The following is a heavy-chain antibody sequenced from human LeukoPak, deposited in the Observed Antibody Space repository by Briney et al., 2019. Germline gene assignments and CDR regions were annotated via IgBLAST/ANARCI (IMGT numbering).Heavy chain of an antibody. D-gene: IGHD2-21*02. V-gene: IGHV1-2*02. Sequence: ASVKVSCKASGYTFTGYYMHWVRQAPGQGLEWLGWINPNSGGTNYAQNFQGRVTMTSDTAITTTYMELSRLRSDDTAVYYCARDPRVVATRVSYMDVWGKGTTVTVSS. CDR3: ARDPRVVATRVSYMDV. CDR2: INPNSGGT. CDR1: GYTFTGYY. J-gene: IGHJ6*03.